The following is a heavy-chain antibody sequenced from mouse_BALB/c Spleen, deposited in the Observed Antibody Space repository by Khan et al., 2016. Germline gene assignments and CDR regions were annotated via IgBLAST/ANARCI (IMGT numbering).Heavy chain of an antibody. V-gene: IGHV3-6*02. J-gene: IGHJ4*01. CDR2: ISYDGSN. CDR1: GYSITSGYY. CDR3: LTLRRVSAMDY. D-gene: IGHD1-2*01. Sequence: EVQLVESGPGLVKPSQSLSLTCSVTGYSITSGYYWNWIRQFPGNKLEWMGYISYDGSNNYNPSLKNRISITRDTSKNQFFLKLNSVTSEDTSTYYCLTLRRVSAMDYWGQGTSVTVSS.